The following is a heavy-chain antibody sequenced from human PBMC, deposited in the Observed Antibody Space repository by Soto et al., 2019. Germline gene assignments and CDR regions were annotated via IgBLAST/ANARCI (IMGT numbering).Heavy chain of an antibody. V-gene: IGHV1-3*01. J-gene: IGHJ4*02. CDR1: GYSLPDYS. Sequence: QVQFVQSEAEVKKPGASVRLSCKPSGYSLPDYSIQWVRQAAGQGLQWLGWIHPGTGYTESSQRFQGRLTLTMDNSGTTFYMDLTSLTSEDTAVYFCTRDLNGGNPFDYWGKGTLVTVSS. CDR2: IHPGTGYT. CDR3: TRDLNGGNPFDY. D-gene: IGHD2-8*01.